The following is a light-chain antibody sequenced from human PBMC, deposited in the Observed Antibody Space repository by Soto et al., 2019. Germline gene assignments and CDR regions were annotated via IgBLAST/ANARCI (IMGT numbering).Light chain of an antibody. J-gene: IGKJ3*01. CDR2: GVS. V-gene: IGKV3-15*01. CDR1: QNLGTLY. CDR3: QQYNDWPFT. Sequence: EIVLTQSPGTLSLSPGERGTLSCRASQNLGTLYLAWFQQKSGQAPRLLIYGVSTRATGIPARFSGSESGTEFTLTISSLQSEDFAVYYCQQYNDWPFTFGPGTKVDIK.